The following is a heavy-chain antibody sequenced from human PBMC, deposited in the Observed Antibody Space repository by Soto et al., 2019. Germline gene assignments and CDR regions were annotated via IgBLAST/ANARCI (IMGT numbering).Heavy chain of an antibody. D-gene: IGHD6-6*01. Sequence: QLQLQESGPGLVKPSQTLSLTCTVSGGSISRGGYYWSWIRQHPGNGLEWIGDIYYSGSTYYNPSLKSRVTISVDTSKNQFSLKLSSVTAADTAVYYCARVWGIAARQGPLTFDSWGQGTLVTVSS. CDR1: GGSISRGGYY. CDR2: IYYSGST. J-gene: IGHJ4*02. V-gene: IGHV4-31*03. CDR3: ARVWGIAARQGPLTFDS.